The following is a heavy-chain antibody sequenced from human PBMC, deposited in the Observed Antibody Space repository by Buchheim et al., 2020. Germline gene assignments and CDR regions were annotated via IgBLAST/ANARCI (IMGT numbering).Heavy chain of an antibody. J-gene: IGHJ5*01. V-gene: IGHV4-34*11. D-gene: IGHD2-2*01. CDR2: IFYSGST. CDR3: ARHRALGYCSSLNCYSFDP. CDR1: GGSFSGYY. Sequence: QVQLQQWGAGLLKPSETLSLTCAVYGGSFSGYYWSWMRQSPGKGLEWIGYIFYSGSTNYNPALKSRVTISVDMSNNQLSLKLNSVTAADTAVYYCARHRALGYCSSLNCYSFDPWGQGIL.